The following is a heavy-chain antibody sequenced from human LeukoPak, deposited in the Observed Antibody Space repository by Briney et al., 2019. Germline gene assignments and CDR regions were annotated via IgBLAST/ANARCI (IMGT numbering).Heavy chain of an antibody. CDR1: GYTFTSYG. CDR2: ISAYNGNT. Sequence: ASVKVSCKASGYTFTSYGISWVRQAPGQGLEWMGWISAYNGNTNYAQKLQGRVTMTTDTSTSTAYMELRSLRSDDTAVYYCARDAGARFLEWLLSGYNWFDPWGQGTLVTVSS. CDR3: ARDAGARFLEWLLSGYNWFDP. D-gene: IGHD3-3*01. J-gene: IGHJ5*02. V-gene: IGHV1-18*01.